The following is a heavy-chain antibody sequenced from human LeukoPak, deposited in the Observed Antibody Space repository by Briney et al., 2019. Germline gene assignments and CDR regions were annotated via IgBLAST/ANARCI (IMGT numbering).Heavy chain of an antibody. Sequence: ASVQESCKGSGGTYIRYAIHGVRQTRGQGREWVGGIYPVFGTANYAQKFQGRVTITADESTSTAYTELSSLRSEDTAVYYCASPRFLEWDHHAPFDYWGQGTLVTVSS. J-gene: IGHJ4*02. D-gene: IGHD3-3*01. CDR3: ASPRFLEWDHHAPFDY. CDR1: GGTYIRYA. V-gene: IGHV1-69*13. CDR2: IYPVFGTA.